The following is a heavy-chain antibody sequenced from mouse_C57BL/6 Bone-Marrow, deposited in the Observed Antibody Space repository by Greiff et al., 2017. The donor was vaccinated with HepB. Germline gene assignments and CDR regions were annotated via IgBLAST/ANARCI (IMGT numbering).Heavy chain of an antibody. CDR2: IYPGSGST. V-gene: IGHV1-55*01. Sequence: VQLQQPGAELVKPGASVKMSCKASGYTFTSYWITWVKQRPGQGLEWIGDIYPGSGSTNYNEKFKSKATLTVDTSSSTAYMQLSSLTSEDSAVYYCARPPLWLRRGGYYFDDWGQGTTLTVSS. D-gene: IGHD2-2*01. CDR3: ARPPLWLRRGGYYFDD. J-gene: IGHJ2*01. CDR1: GYTFTSYW.